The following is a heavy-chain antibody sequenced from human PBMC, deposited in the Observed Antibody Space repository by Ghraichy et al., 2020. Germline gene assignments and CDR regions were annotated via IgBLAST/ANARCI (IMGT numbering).Heavy chain of an antibody. CDR2: IYYSGST. D-gene: IGHD3-10*01. CDR1: GGSISSSSYY. J-gene: IGHJ4*02. CDR3: ARQARLHGGSGRDY. V-gene: IGHV4-39*01. Sequence: SVTLSLTCTVSGGSISSSSYYWGWIRQPPGKGLEWIGSIYYSGSTYYNPSLKSRVTISVDTSKNQFSLKLSSVTAADTAVYYCARQARLHGGSGRDYWGQGTLVTVSS.